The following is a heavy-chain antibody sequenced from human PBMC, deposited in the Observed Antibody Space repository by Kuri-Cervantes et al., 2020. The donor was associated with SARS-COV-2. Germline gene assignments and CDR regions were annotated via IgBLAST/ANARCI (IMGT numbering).Heavy chain of an antibody. J-gene: IGHJ4*02. CDR3: TKDDFWSGYSDY. CDR2: IRSKAYGGTT. Sequence: WIRQPPGKGLEWVGFIRSKAYGGTTEYAASVKGRFTISRDDSKSIAYLQMNSLKTEDTAVYYCTKDDFWSGYSDYWGQGTLVTVSS. D-gene: IGHD3-3*01. V-gene: IGHV3-49*02.